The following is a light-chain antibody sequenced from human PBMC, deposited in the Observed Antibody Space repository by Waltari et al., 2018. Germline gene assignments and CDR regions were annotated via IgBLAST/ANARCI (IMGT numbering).Light chain of an antibody. V-gene: IGKV1-39*01. CDR3: QASYTTPYS. CDR2: AAS. J-gene: IGKJ2*03. CDR1: KNIRSY. Sequence: DLQMTQSPSSLSASFGYRVTISCRASKNIRSYLIWYQQKQGISPKLVIYAASTLQSGVPSRFSGSGSGTNFTLTITSLQAEDFATYFCQASYTTPYSFGQGTKVEIK.